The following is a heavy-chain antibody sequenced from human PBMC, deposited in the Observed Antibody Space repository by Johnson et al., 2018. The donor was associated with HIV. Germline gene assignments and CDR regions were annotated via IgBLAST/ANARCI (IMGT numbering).Heavy chain of an antibody. D-gene: IGHD5-18*01. CDR1: GFTFSRYA. V-gene: IGHV3-30*14. J-gene: IGHJ3*02. CDR2: ISYDGKNK. Sequence: QVQLVESGGGVVQPGRSLRLSCAASGFTFSRYAMHWVRQVPGKGLEWVAVISYDGKNKDYADSVKGRFTISRDNSKNTLYLQMNSLRVDDTAIYYCARAYTYGAFDIWGQGTMVTVSS. CDR3: ARAYTYGAFDI.